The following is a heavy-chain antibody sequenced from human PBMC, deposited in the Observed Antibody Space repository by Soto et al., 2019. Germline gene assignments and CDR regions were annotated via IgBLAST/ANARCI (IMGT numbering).Heavy chain of an antibody. CDR1: GFTFGTTD. V-gene: IGHV3-23*01. Sequence: QLLQSGGGLVQPGGSLTLSCAASGFTFGTTDMSWVRQAPGEGLEWVSTIDGSGGITYYADSVKGRFTISRDNSRNTVYLQMNSLRGVDTALYYCVKNSSWFNTWGQGALVTVSS. J-gene: IGHJ5*02. CDR2: IDGSGGIT. CDR3: VKNSSWFNT.